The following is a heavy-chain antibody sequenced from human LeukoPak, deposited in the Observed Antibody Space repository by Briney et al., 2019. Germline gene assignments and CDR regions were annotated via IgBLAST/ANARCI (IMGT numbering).Heavy chain of an antibody. CDR1: GFTFSDYY. J-gene: IGHJ3*02. CDR2: ISSSGSTI. CDR3: ARGQKQWLVPDAFDI. Sequence: PGGSLRLSCAASGFTFSDYYMSWIRQAPGKGLEWVSYISSSGSTIYYADSVKGRFTISRDNAKNSLYLQMNSLRAEDTAVYYCARGQKQWLVPDAFDIWGQGTMVTVSS. V-gene: IGHV3-11*04. D-gene: IGHD6-19*01.